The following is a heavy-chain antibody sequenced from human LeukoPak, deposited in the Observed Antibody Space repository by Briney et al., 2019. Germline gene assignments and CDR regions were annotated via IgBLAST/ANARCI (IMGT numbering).Heavy chain of an antibody. Sequence: GGSLRLSCAASGFTFSNYAMSWVRQAPGKGLEWVSTFSDSADYADSVKGRFTVSRDNSKNTLYLQMNSLRAEDTAVYYCAKYYDILTGYQGLYFDYWGQGTLVTVSS. CDR2: FSDSA. V-gene: IGHV3-23*01. CDR3: AKYYDILTGYQGLYFDY. D-gene: IGHD3-9*01. J-gene: IGHJ4*02. CDR1: GFTFSNYA.